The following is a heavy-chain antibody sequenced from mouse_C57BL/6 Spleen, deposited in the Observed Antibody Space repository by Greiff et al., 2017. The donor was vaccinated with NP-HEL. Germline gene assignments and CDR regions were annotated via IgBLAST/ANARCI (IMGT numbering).Heavy chain of an antibody. CDR3: AREETAQAGWFAY. Sequence: QVQLQQPGAELVKPGASVKLSCKASGYTFTSYWMQWVKQRPGQGLEWIGEIDPSDSYTNYNQKFKGKATLTVDTSSSTAYMQLSSVTSEDSAVYYCAREETAQAGWFAYWGQGTLVTVSA. D-gene: IGHD3-2*02. CDR2: IDPSDSYT. J-gene: IGHJ3*01. V-gene: IGHV1-50*01. CDR1: GYTFTSYW.